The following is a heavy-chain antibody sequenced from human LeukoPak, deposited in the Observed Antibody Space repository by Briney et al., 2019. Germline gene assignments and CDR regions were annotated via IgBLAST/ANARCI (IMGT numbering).Heavy chain of an antibody. CDR1: GFTFSGYA. V-gene: IGHV3-30*18. D-gene: IGHD6-19*01. J-gene: IGHJ4*02. Sequence: GGSLRLSCAASGFTFSGYAMNWVRQAPGKGLEWVAVVSYDGNDYYYADSVKGRFTISRDNSKDTLYLQMNSLRAEDTAVYYCAKPTGDTGWYGLFEYWGQGTLVTVSS. CDR2: VSYDGNDY. CDR3: AKPTGDTGWYGLFEY.